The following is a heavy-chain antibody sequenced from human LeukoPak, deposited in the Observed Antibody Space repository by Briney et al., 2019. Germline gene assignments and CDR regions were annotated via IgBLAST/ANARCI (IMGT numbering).Heavy chain of an antibody. Sequence: GGSLRLSCAASGFTFSSYAMHWIRQAPVKGLDWVAVISYDGSNKYYADSVKGRFTISRDNSKNTLYLQMNSLRAEDTAVYYCARGAYSSYYYYYYMDVWGKGTTVTVSS. D-gene: IGHD4-11*01. CDR2: ISYDGSNK. J-gene: IGHJ6*03. CDR1: GFTFSSYA. CDR3: ARGAYSSYYYYYYMDV. V-gene: IGHV3-30*01.